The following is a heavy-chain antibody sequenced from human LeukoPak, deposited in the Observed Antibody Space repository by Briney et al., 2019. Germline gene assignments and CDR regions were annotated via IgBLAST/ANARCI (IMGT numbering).Heavy chain of an antibody. D-gene: IGHD6-13*01. J-gene: IGHJ1*01. CDR1: GGSFSGYY. CDR3: ARGGRQQLRVHEYFQH. Sequence: KPSETLSLTCAVYGGSFSGYYWSWVRQPPGKGLEWIGEINHSGSTNYNPSLKSRVTISVDTSKNQFSLKLSSVTAADTAVYYCARGGRQQLRVHEYFQHWGQGTLVTVSS. CDR2: INHSGST. V-gene: IGHV4-34*01.